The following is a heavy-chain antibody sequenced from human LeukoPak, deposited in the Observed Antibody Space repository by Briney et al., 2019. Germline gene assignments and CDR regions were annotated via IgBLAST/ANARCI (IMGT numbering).Heavy chain of an antibody. D-gene: IGHD2-15*01. J-gene: IGHJ4*02. CDR3: ARAPGYCSGGSCYSALDY. CDR2: INLSGGST. V-gene: IGHV1-46*01. CDR1: GYTFTSYY. Sequence: ASVKVSCKASGYTFTSYYMHWVRQAPGQGLEWMGIINLSGGSTSYAQKFQGRVTMTRDTSTSTVYMELSSLRSEDTAVYYCARAPGYCSGGSCYSALDYWGQGTLVTVSS.